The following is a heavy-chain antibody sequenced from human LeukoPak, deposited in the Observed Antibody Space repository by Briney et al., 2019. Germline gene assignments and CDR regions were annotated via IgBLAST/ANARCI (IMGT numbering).Heavy chain of an antibody. Sequence: GASVKVSCKASGYTFTGYYMHWVRQAPGQGREWMGWINPNSGGTNYAQKFQGRVTMTRDTSISTAYMELSRLRSDDTAVYYCARVYSSSSPAPGYWGQGTLVTVSS. CDR1: GYTFTGYY. D-gene: IGHD6-6*01. V-gene: IGHV1-2*02. CDR2: INPNSGGT. J-gene: IGHJ4*02. CDR3: ARVYSSSSPAPGY.